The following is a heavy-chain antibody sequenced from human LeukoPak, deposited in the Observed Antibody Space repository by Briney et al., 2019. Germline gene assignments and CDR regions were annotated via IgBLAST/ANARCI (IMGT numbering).Heavy chain of an antibody. CDR2: ISSSSSTI. CDR1: GFTFSSYS. Sequence: PGGSLRLSCAASGFTFSSYSTNWVRQAPGKGLEWVSYISSSSSTIYYADSVKGRFTISRDNAKNSLYLQMNSLRAEDTAVYYCARAIRSPRGYRHAAKDYYMDVWGKGTTVTVSS. CDR3: ARAIRSPRGYRHAAKDYYMDV. D-gene: IGHD5-18*01. V-gene: IGHV3-48*01. J-gene: IGHJ6*03.